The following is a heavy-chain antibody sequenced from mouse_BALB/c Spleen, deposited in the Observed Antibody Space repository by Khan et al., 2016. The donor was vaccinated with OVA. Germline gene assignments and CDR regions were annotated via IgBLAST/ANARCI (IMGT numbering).Heavy chain of an antibody. CDR1: GFTFTSYG. CDR3: ATSYFYEYYLDY. Sequence: EVELVESGGGLVQPGGSRKLSCAASGFTFTSYGMHWIHQAPEQGLEWVAYISSDSNTIYYADTLKGRFTISRDNSKNTLFLQMTSLRSGDTSMCCGATSYFYEYYLDYWGQGTTLTVSS. V-gene: IGHV5-17*02. D-gene: IGHD1-1*01. J-gene: IGHJ2*01. CDR2: ISSDSNTI.